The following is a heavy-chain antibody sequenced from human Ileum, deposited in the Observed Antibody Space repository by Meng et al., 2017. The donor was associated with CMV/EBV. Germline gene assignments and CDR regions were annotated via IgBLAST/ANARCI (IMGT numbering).Heavy chain of an antibody. CDR2: IKLDNGRT. CDR1: GFTFTGYY. J-gene: IGHJ5*02. CDR3: ARDPGCDDPSCYGIGWDL. V-gene: IGHV1-2*02. D-gene: IGHD2-2*01. Sequence: ASVKVSCKSSGFTFTGYYMHWLRQAPGQGLEWMGWIKLDNGRTDYAQKFQGRVTLNRDTSINTAYMELNMLRHDDTAVYYCARDPGCDDPSCYGIGWDLWGQGTLVTVSS.